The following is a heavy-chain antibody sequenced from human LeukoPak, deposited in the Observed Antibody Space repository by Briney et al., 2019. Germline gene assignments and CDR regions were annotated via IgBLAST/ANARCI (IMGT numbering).Heavy chain of an antibody. CDR2: ISSSSDYT. V-gene: IGHV3-11*03. Sequence: GGSLRLSCAASGFTFSDYYMNWIRQAPGKGLEWVAYISSSSDYTNYADSVKGRFTVSRDNAKNSLYLQMNSLRAEDTAMYYCARRNAFEIWGQGTMVTVSS. CDR3: ARRNAFEI. CDR1: GFTFSDYY. J-gene: IGHJ3*02.